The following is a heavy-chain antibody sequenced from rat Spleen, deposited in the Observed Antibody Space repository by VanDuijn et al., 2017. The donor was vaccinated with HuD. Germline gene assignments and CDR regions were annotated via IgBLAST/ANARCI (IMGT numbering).Heavy chain of an antibody. V-gene: IGHV5-29*01. CDR3: ARLGNSGFGNWFAY. J-gene: IGHJ3*01. CDR2: LSYDGRST. CDR1: GFTFSHYG. Sequence: EVQLVESGGDLVQPGRSLKLTCAASGFTFSHYGMAWVRQAPTKGLEWVATLSYDGRSTYYRESVKGRFTISRDNAKSTLYLQMDSLRSEDTATYYCARLGNSGFGNWFAYWGQGTLVTVSS. D-gene: IGHD4-4*01.